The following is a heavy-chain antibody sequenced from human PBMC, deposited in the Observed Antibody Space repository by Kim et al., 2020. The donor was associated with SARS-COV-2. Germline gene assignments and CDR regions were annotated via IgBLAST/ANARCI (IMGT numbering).Heavy chain of an antibody. CDR3: AKLDPITMVRGVLRPDA. D-gene: IGHD3-10*01. J-gene: IGHJ3*01. V-gene: IGHV3-9*01. CDR2: ISWNSGSI. Sequence: GGSLRLSCAASGFTFDDYAMQWVRQAPGKGLEWVSGISWNSGSIGYADSVKGRFTISRDNAKNSLYLQMNSLRAEDTALYYCAKLDPITMVRGVLRPDA. CDR1: GFTFDDYA.